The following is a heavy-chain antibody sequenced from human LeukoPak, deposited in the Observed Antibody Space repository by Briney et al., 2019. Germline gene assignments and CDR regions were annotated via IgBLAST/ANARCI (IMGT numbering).Heavy chain of an antibody. CDR3: AAVGSSIY. CDR2: IYSGGTI. D-gene: IGHD1-26*01. J-gene: IGHJ4*02. CDR1: GLTVSSNY. Sequence: GGSLRLSCAVSGLTVSSNYMTWVRQPPGKGLEWVSVIYSGGTIYYADSVKSRFTISRDNSKNTLVLQMNSLRAEDTAAYYCAAVGSSIYWGQGTLVTVSS. V-gene: IGHV3-53*01.